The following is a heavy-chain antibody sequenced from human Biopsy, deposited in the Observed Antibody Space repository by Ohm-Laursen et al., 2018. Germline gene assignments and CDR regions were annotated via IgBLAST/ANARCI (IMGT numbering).Heavy chain of an antibody. CDR3: ARERDP. Sequence: ASVKVSCKASGYTFTSYHAHWVRQAPGQGLEWMGWIDTINGGTRPAQKFQGRVTMTRDTSISTAYMELSRLTSDDTAVYYCARERDPWGQGTLVTVSS. J-gene: IGHJ5*02. V-gene: IGHV1-2*02. CDR2: IDTINGGT. CDR1: GYTFTSYH.